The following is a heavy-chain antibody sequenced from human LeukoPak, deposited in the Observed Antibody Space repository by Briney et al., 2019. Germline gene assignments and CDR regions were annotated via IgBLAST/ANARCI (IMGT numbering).Heavy chain of an antibody. Sequence: SETLSLTCAVYGGSFSGYYWSWIRQSPGKGLEWMGYIFHSGSTTYNPSLSSRLTISVDTSKNQFSLALRSVTAADTAVYYCARQGTSGSYLTGLDVWGQGTTVTVSS. CDR1: GGSFSGYY. J-gene: IGHJ6*02. CDR3: ARQGTSGSYLTGLDV. CDR2: IFHSGST. V-gene: IGHV4-59*08. D-gene: IGHD3-22*01.